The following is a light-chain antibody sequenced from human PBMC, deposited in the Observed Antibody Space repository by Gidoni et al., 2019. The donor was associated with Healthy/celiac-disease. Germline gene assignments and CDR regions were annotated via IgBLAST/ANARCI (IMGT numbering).Light chain of an antibody. V-gene: IGKV3-20*01. CDR1: QSVSSSY. CDR3: QQYGSSPLT. Sequence: EIVLTPSPGTLSLSPGERATLSCRASQSVSSSYLAWYQQKPGQAPRPLIYGASSTATGIPDRFSGSGSGTDFTLTISRLEPEDFAVYYCQQYGSSPLTFGGGTKVEIK. CDR2: GAS. J-gene: IGKJ4*01.